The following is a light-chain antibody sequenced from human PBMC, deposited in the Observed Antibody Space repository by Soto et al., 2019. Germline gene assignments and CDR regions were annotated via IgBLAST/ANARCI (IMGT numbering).Light chain of an antibody. CDR1: SSDIGSNT. CDR3: TAWDGSLNVRL. J-gene: IGLJ3*02. V-gene: IGLV1-44*01. CDR2: RDN. Sequence: QAVVTQPPSASGTPGQRGTISCSGRSSDIGSNTVNWHQQLPGTAPKLLFYRDNHRPSGIPDRFSGSKSGTSASLDISGLQSGDEADYYCTAWDGSLNVRLFGGGTKLTVL.